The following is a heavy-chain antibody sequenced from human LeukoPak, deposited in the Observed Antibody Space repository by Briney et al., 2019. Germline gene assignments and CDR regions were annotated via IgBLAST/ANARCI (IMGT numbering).Heavy chain of an antibody. D-gene: IGHD6-19*01. CDR1: GGSFSGYY. CDR2: INHSGST. Sequence: SETLSLTCAVYGGSFSGYYWSWTRQPPGKGLEWIGEINHSGSTNYNPSLKSRVTISVDTSKNQFSLKLSSVTAADTAVYYCARGAGDHSSGWFDPWGQGTLVTVSS. J-gene: IGHJ5*02. CDR3: ARGAGDHSSGWFDP. V-gene: IGHV4-34*01.